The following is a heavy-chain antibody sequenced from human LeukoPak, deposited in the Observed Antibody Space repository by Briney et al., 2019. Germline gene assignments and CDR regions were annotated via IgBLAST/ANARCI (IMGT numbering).Heavy chain of an antibody. J-gene: IGHJ4*02. CDR2: ISSSGSTI. V-gene: IGHV3-11*01. CDR3: ARDGVPATRKTPYYFDY. D-gene: IGHD2-2*01. CDR1: GFTFSDYY. Sequence: GGSLSLSCAASGFTFSDYYMSWIRQAPGKGLEWVSYISSSGSTIYYADSVKGRFTISRDNAKNSLYLQMNSLRAEDTAVYYCARDGVPATRKTPYYFDYWGQGTLVTVSS.